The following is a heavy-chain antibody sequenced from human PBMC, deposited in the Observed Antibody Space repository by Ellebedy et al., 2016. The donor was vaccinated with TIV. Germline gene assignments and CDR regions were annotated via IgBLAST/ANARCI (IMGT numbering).Heavy chain of an antibody. J-gene: IGHJ4*02. CDR1: GASISSGGYY. CDR2: TYYSGST. Sequence: SETLSLXCSVSGASISSGGYYWSWIRQHPGKGLEWIGYTYYSGSTYYNPSLKSRVTISVDTSKNQFSLKLGSVTAADSAVYYCARDRGYGTSWKAYYFDYWGLGTLVTVSS. CDR3: ARDRGYGTSWKAYYFDY. V-gene: IGHV4-31*03. D-gene: IGHD6-13*01.